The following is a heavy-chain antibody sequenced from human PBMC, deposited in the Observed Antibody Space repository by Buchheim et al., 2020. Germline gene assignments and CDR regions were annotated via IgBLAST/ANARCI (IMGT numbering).Heavy chain of an antibody. CDR1: GGSIFTYC. CDR2: MDGSGRS. CDR3: AKKRSDNWFDP. Sequence: QVQLQESGPGLVKPSETLSLTCSVSGGSIFTYCWSWIRQAPGKGLEWIGYMDGSGRSNYNPSLKSRVTISVDTSKNQFSLNLSSVTAADTAIYYCAKKRSDNWFDPWGQGTL. V-gene: IGHV4-59*01. J-gene: IGHJ5*02.